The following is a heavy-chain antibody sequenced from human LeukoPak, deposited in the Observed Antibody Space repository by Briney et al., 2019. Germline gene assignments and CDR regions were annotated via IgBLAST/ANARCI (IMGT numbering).Heavy chain of an antibody. CDR2: IYSPGTN. D-gene: IGHD3-22*01. J-gene: IGHJ3*02. V-gene: IGHV4-61*02. CDR3: ARGIGTSYESSRDAFDI. CDR1: AGSINSDDYY. Sequence: SETLSLTCTVSAGSINSDDYYWSWIRQPAGKRLEWIGRIYSPGTNYNYNPSLKSRATISIDTSKNQFSLKLTSVTAGDTAVYYCARGIGTSYESSRDAFDIWGQGTMVTVSS.